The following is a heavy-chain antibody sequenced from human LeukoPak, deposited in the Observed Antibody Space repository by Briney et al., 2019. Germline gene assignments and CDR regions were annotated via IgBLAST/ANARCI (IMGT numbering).Heavy chain of an antibody. D-gene: IGHD1-14*01. CDR1: GGSLSNYY. CDR3: ARGRKGDY. CDR2: INHSGST. J-gene: IGHJ4*02. V-gene: IGHV4-34*01. Sequence: SETLSLTCTVSGGSLSNYYWSWIRQPPGKGLEWIGEINHSGSTNYNPSLKSRVTISVDTSKNQFSLKLSSVTAADTAVYYCARGRKGDYWGQGTLVTVSS.